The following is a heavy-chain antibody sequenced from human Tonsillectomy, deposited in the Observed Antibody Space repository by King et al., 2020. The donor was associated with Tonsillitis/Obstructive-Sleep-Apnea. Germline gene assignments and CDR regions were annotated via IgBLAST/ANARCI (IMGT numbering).Heavy chain of an antibody. Sequence: VQLVESGAEVKKPGASVKVSCKASGYTFTSYGISWVRQAPGQGLEWMGWISAYNGNTNYAQKVQGRVTMTTDTSTSTAYMELRSLRSDDTAVYFCARVTPYCSSTSCYMDYYYYYMGVWGKGTTVTVSS. J-gene: IGHJ6*03. D-gene: IGHD2-2*02. CDR2: ISAYNGNT. V-gene: IGHV1-18*01. CDR1: GYTFTSYG. CDR3: ARVTPYCSSTSCYMDYYYYYMGV.